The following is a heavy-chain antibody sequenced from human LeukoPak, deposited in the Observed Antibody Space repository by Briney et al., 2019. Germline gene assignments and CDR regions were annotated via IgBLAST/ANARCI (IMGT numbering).Heavy chain of an antibody. J-gene: IGHJ4*02. D-gene: IGHD2-2*01. Sequence: SETLSLTCAVYGGSFSGYYWSWIRQPPGKGLEWIGEINHSGSTNYNPSLKSRVTISVDTSMNQFSLKLSSVTAADTAVYYCARGRYCSSTSCASRIFDYWGQGTLVTVSS. CDR2: INHSGST. V-gene: IGHV4-34*01. CDR3: ARGRYCSSTSCASRIFDY. CDR1: GGSFSGYY.